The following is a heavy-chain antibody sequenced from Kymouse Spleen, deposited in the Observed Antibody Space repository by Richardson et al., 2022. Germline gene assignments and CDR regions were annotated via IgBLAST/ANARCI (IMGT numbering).Heavy chain of an antibody. Sequence: QVQLQQWGAGLLKPSETLSLTCAVYGGSFSGYYWSWIRQPPGKGLEWIGEINHSGSTNYNPSLKSRVTISVDTSKNQFSLKLSSVTAADTAVYYCALIAVAGKGGMDVWGQGTTVTVSS. CDR2: INHSGST. J-gene: IGHJ6*02. CDR1: GGSFSGYY. CDR3: ALIAVAGKGGMDV. D-gene: IGHD6-19*01. V-gene: IGHV4-34*01.